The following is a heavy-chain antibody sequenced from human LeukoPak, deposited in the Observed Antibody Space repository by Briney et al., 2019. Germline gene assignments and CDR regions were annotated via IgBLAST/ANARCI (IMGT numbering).Heavy chain of an antibody. CDR2: IIPIFGTA. D-gene: IGHD3-10*01. Sequence: SVKVSCKASGGTFSSYAISWVRQAPGQGLEWMGGIIPIFGTANYAQKFQGRVTITADESTSTAYMELSSLRSDDTAVYYCARDRDDGYYYYYYMDVWGKGTTVTVSS. J-gene: IGHJ6*03. CDR3: ARDRDDGYYYYYYMDV. V-gene: IGHV1-69*13. CDR1: GGTFSSYA.